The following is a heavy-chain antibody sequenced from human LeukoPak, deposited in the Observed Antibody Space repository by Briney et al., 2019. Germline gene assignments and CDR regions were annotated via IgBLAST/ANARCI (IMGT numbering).Heavy chain of an antibody. D-gene: IGHD2-15*01. CDR2: IKQDGSEK. J-gene: IGHJ3*01. V-gene: IGHV3-7*01. Sequence: GGSLRLSCAASGFTFNSYWMRWVRQAPGKGLEWVAAIKQDGSEKYYVDSVKGRFTISRDNAKKSVYLQMNSLRVEDTAVFYCTRAGNSRSSDLWGQGTMVTVSS. CDR3: TRAGNSRSSDL. CDR1: GFTFNSYW.